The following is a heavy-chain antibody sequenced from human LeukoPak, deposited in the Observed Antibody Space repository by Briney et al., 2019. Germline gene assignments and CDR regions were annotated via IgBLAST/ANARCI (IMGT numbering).Heavy chain of an antibody. CDR3: ARVGWGN. CDR1: GGSFSGYY. CDR2: INHSGST. V-gene: IGHV4-34*01. J-gene: IGHJ4*02. D-gene: IGHD3-16*01. Sequence: SETLSLTCAVYGGSFSGYYWSWIRQPPGKGLEWIGEINHSGSTNYNPSLKSRVTISVDTSKDQFSLKLSSVTAADTAVYYCARVGWGNWGQGTLVTVSS.